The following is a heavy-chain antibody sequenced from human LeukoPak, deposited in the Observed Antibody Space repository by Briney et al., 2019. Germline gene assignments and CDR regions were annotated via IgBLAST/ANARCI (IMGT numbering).Heavy chain of an antibody. CDR3: ASSYYDSSGYYYR. CDR2: IIPIFGTA. J-gene: IGHJ4*02. CDR1: GGTFSSYA. Sequence: ASVKVSCKASGGTFSSYAISWVRQAPGQGREWMGGIIPIFGTANYAQKFQGRVTITADESTSTAYMELSSLRSEDTAVYYCASSYYDSSGYYYRWGQGTLVTVSS. D-gene: IGHD3-22*01. V-gene: IGHV1-69*13.